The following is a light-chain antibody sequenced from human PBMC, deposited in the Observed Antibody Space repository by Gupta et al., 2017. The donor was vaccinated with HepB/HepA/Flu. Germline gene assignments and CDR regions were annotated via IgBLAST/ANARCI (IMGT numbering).Light chain of an antibody. Sequence: DILMTQSPSSLSASVGDRVTITCRASQSIVIYLSWYQQKPGKAPKLLIYAASNLQSGVPSRFSGSGSGTDFTLTISRLQPEDFATYYCQQSYSTPTFGRGTKVEIK. J-gene: IGKJ4*01. V-gene: IGKV1-39*01. CDR3: QQSYSTPT. CDR1: QSIVIY. CDR2: AAS.